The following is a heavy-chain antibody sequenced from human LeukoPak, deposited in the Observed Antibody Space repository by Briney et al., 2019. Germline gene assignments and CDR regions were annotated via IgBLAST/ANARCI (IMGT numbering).Heavy chain of an antibody. J-gene: IGHJ4*02. D-gene: IGHD1-1*01. CDR1: GGTFSSYA. Sequence: SVKVSCKASGGTFSSYAISWVRQAPGQRLEWMGGIIPIFGTANYAQKFQGRVTITADESTGTAYMDLSSLRSGDTAVYYCARGGVQLERFDYWGQGTLVTVSS. CDR2: IIPIFGTA. V-gene: IGHV1-69*13. CDR3: ARGGVQLERFDY.